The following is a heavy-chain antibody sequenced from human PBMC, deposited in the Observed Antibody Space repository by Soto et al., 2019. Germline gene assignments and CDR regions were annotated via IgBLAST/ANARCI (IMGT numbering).Heavy chain of an antibody. V-gene: IGHV1-3*01. Sequence: ASVKVSCKASGYTFTGYAMHWVRQAPGQRLEWMGWISACNGNTKYSQKFQGRVTITRDTSASTAYMELRSLRSDDTAVYYCARDPGYDSSGYFVYWGQGTLVIVSS. D-gene: IGHD3-22*01. CDR2: ISACNGNT. CDR1: GYTFTGYA. J-gene: IGHJ4*02. CDR3: ARDPGYDSSGYFVY.